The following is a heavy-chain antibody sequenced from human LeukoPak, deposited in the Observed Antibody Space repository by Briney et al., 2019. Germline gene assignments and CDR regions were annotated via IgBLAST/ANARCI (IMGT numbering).Heavy chain of an antibody. Sequence: ETLSLTCTVSGGSISSSSYYWGWIRQPPGKGLEWVANIKQDGSEKYYVDSVKGRFTISRDNAKNSLYLQMNSLRAEDTAVYYCAREIVVVPAADYYYYYGMDVWGQGTTVTVSS. J-gene: IGHJ6*02. V-gene: IGHV3-7*01. CDR2: IKQDGSEK. CDR3: AREIVVVPAADYYYYYGMDV. D-gene: IGHD2-2*01. CDR1: GGSISSSSYY.